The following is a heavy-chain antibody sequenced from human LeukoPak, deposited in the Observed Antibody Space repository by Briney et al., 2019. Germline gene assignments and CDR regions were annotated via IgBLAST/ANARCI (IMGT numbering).Heavy chain of an antibody. CDR1: GFSFSTHW. CDR3: GSLTVVARDH. D-gene: IGHD3-22*01. Sequence: PGGPLRLSCAVSGFSFSTHWVHWVRQAPGKGLVYVAQIKSDGSATAYAGSVKGRFTISRDNAKNTLYLEMSSLRAEDTAVYYCGSLTVVARDHWGQGTLVTVSS. CDR2: IKSDGSAT. V-gene: IGHV3-74*01. J-gene: IGHJ4*02.